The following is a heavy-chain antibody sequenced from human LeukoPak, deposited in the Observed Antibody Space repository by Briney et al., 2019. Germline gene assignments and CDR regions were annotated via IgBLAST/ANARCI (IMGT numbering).Heavy chain of an antibody. CDR1: GYTFTSYG. CDR3: ARDNSVEDTAWWFDP. J-gene: IGHJ5*02. CDR2: INPSGGST. Sequence: ASVKVSCKASGYTFTSYGISRVRQAPGQGLEWMGIINPSGGSTSYAQKFQGRVTMTRDMSTSTDYMELSSLRSEDTAVYYCARDNSVEDTAWWFDPWGQGTLVTVSS. V-gene: IGHV1-46*01. D-gene: IGHD4-23*01.